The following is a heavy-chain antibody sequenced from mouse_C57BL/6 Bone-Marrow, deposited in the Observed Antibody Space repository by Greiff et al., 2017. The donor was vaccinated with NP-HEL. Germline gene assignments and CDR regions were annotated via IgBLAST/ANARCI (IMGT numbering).Heavy chain of an antibody. D-gene: IGHD1-1*01. V-gene: IGHV1-52*01. CDR3: AFITTVVAPLYWYFDV. J-gene: IGHJ1*03. Sequence: VQLQQPGAELVRPGSSVKLSCKASGYTFTSYWMHWVKQRPIQGLEWIGNIDPSDSETHYNQKFKDKATLTVDKSSSTAYMQLSSLTSEDSAVYYCAFITTVVAPLYWYFDVWGTGTTVTVSS. CDR1: GYTFTSYW. CDR2: IDPSDSET.